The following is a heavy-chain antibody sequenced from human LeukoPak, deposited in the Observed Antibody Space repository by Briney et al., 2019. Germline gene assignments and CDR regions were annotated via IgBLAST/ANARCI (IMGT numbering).Heavy chain of an antibody. J-gene: IGHJ2*01. CDR2: INHSGST. CDR1: GGSFSGYY. V-gene: IGHV4-34*01. Sequence: PSETLSLTCAVYGGSFSGYYWSWIRQPPGKGLEWIGEINHSGSTNYDPSLKSRVTISVDTSKNQFSLKLSSVTAADTAVYYCARGGKGGLRYFDWLSPWYFDLWGRGTLVTVSA. CDR3: ARGGKGGLRYFDWLSPWYFDL. D-gene: IGHD3-9*01.